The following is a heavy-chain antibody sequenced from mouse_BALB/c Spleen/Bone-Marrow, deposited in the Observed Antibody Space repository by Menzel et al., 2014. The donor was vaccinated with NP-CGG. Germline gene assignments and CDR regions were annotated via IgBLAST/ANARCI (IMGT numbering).Heavy chain of an antibody. D-gene: IGHD1-1*01. V-gene: IGHV1-77*01. CDR3: ARGGGYGSSWFAY. Sequence: QVQLQQSGPELVKPGASVKMSCKASGYTFTDYVISWVKQRTGQGLEWIGEIYPGSGSTYYNEKFKGKATLTADKSSTTAYMQLSSLTSEDSAVFFCARGGGYGSSWFAYWGQGTLVTVSA. CDR2: IYPGSGST. CDR1: GYTFTDYV. J-gene: IGHJ3*01.